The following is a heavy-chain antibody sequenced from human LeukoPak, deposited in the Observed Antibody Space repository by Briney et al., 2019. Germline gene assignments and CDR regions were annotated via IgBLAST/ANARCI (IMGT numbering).Heavy chain of an antibody. V-gene: IGHV3-11*05. Sequence: GGSLRLSCAVSGFTFSVYHMSWIRQAPGKGLEWVSYISGSSSYTNYADSVTGRFTISRDNAKNSLYLQMNSLRAEDTALYYCARARGEDYGDYVTLYFDFWGQGTLVTVSS. J-gene: IGHJ4*02. CDR2: ISGSSSYT. D-gene: IGHD4-17*01. CDR3: ARARGEDYGDYVTLYFDF. CDR1: GFTFSVYH.